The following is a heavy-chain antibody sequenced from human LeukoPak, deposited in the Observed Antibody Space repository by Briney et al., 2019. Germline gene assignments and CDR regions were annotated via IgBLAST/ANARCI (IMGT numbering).Heavy chain of an antibody. V-gene: IGHV3-21*01. J-gene: IGHJ3*02. CDR3: ARAEWLVLPRAFDI. CDR1: GFIFSSYS. D-gene: IGHD6-19*01. Sequence: PGGSLRLSCAASGFIFSSYSMSWVRQAPGKGLEWVSSISSSSSYIYYADSVKGRFTISRDNAKNSLYLQMNSLRAEDTAVYYCARAEWLVLPRAFDIWGQGTMVTVSS. CDR2: ISSSSSYI.